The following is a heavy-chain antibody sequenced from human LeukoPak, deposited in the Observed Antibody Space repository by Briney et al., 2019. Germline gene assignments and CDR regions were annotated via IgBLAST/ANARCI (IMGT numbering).Heavy chain of an antibody. J-gene: IGHJ4*02. CDR1: GDSLSNYY. V-gene: IGHV4-59*08. CDR2: FHYSGST. Sequence: SETLSLTCRVSGDSLSNYYWSWVRQSPGKGLEWIGFFHYSGSTNYNPSLNSRVTTSIDTSMNQLSLTLVSVTAADTAVYFCARHHDGGPKLRLDFWGLGVLVTVSS. CDR3: ARHHDGGPKLRLDF. D-gene: IGHD2-15*01.